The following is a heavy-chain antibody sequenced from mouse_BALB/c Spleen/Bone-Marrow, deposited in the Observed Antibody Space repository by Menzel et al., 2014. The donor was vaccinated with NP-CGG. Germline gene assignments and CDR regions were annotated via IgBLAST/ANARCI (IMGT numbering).Heavy chain of an antibody. V-gene: IGHV4-1*02. CDR1: GFDSRRYW. CDR2: INPESSTI. CDR3: ARLGYYGYFVD. Sequence: EVHLVESGGGLVQAGGSLKLSCAASGFDSRRYWMSWVRQAPGKGLEWIGEINPESSTINYTPSLKGKFIISRDNAKNTLYLQMSKVRSEDTALYYCARLGYYGYFVDWGQGTTLTVSS. J-gene: IGHJ2*01. D-gene: IGHD1-1*01.